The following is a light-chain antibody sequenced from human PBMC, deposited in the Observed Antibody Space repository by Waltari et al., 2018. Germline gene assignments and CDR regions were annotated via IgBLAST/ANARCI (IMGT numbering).Light chain of an antibody. Sequence: EIVLTQYPATLSSSPGERATLSCRASQSVSSYLAWYQQKPGQDPRLLIYDASNRATGIPARFSGSGSGTDFTLTISSLEPEDFAVYYWQQRSNWLTFGGGTKVEIK. J-gene: IGKJ4*01. CDR2: DAS. CDR1: QSVSSY. V-gene: IGKV3-11*01. CDR3: QQRSNWLT.